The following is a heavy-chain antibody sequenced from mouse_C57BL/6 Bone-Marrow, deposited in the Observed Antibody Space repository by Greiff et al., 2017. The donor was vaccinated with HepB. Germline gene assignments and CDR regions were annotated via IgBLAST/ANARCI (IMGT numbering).Heavy chain of an antibody. CDR3: ATSLLWLRAMDY. Sequence: VMLVESGPGLVAPSQRLSITCTVSGFSFTSYGVDWVRQSPGKGLEWLGVIWGVGSTNYNSALKSRLSISKDNSKSQVFLKMNSLQTDDTAMYYCATSLLWLRAMDYWGQGTSVTVSS. D-gene: IGHD2-9*01. CDR2: IWGVGST. CDR1: GFSFTSYG. V-gene: IGHV2-6*01. J-gene: IGHJ4*01.